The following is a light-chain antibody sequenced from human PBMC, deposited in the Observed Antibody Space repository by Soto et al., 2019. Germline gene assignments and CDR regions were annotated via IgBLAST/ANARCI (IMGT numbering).Light chain of an antibody. Sequence: QSVLTQPPSASGTPGQRVTIPCSGSSSNIGSNYVYWYQQLPGTAPKLLIYRNNQRPSGVPDRFSGSKSGTSASLAISGLRSEDEAEYYCAAWDDSLSGPVFGGGTQLTV. J-gene: IGLJ7*01. V-gene: IGLV1-47*01. CDR2: RNN. CDR1: SSNIGSNY. CDR3: AAWDDSLSGPV.